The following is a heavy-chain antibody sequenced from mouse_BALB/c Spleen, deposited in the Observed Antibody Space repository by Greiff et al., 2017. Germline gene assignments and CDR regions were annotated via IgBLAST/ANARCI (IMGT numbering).Heavy chain of an antibody. J-gene: IGHJ4*01. V-gene: IGHV2-9*02. CDR3: ARDLVLRISGAMDY. CDR1: GFSLTSYG. Sequence: VQLVESGPGLVAPSQSLSITCTVSGFSLTSYGVHWVRQPPGKGLEWLGVIWAGGSTNYNSALMSRLSISKDNSKSQVFLKMNSLQTDDTAMYYCARDLVLRISGAMDYWGQGTSVTVSS. CDR2: IWAGGST. D-gene: IGHD1-1*01.